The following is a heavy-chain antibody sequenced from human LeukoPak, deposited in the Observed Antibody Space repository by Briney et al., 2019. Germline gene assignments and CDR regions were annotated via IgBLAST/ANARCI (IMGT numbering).Heavy chain of an antibody. D-gene: IGHD3-10*01. CDR3: ARYYGSGTYALDY. Sequence: GGSLRLSCAASGFTFSSYWMHWVRHAPGKGLVWVSRITADGSTTRYADSVKGRFTISRDNAKNTLYLQMNSLRAEDTAVYYCARYYGSGTYALDYWGQGTLVTVSS. J-gene: IGHJ4*02. CDR2: ITADGSTT. CDR1: GFTFSSYW. V-gene: IGHV3-74*01.